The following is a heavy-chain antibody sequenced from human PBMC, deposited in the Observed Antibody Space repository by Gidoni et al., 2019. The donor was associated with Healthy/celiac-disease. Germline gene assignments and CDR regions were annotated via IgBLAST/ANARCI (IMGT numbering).Heavy chain of an antibody. Sequence: EVQLVESGGGLVKPGGSLRLSCAASGFTFSSYSMNWVRQAPGKGLEWVSSISSRSSYIYYADSVKGRFTISRDNAKNSLYLQMNSLRAEDTAVYYCARDLLPPPPIGYGGNVYFDYWGQGTLVTVSS. V-gene: IGHV3-21*01. CDR1: GFTFSSYS. J-gene: IGHJ4*02. CDR3: ARDLLPPPPIGYGGNVYFDY. D-gene: IGHD4-17*01. CDR2: ISSRSSYI.